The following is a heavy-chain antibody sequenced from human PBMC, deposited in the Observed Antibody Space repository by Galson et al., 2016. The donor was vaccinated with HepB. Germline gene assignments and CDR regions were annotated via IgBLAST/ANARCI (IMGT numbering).Heavy chain of an antibody. CDR3: VRDGPRVDPSFDWFYGMDV. CDR1: GFIFSTYP. D-gene: IGHD3-9*01. Sequence: SLRLSCAPSGFIFSTYPMHWVRQAPGKGLEWVAGTSFDGRDKYYADSVKDRFTISRDNFRSTLYLEMNGLRDDDTAVYYFVRDGPRVDPSFDWFYGMDVWGQGTTVTVSS. CDR2: TSFDGRDK. V-gene: IGHV3-30*04. J-gene: IGHJ6*02.